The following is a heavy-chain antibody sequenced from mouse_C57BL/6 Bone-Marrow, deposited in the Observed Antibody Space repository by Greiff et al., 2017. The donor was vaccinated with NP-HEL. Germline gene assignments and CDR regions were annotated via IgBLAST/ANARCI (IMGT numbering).Heavy chain of an antibody. D-gene: IGHD1-1*01. CDR1: GFTFSSYA. J-gene: IGHJ3*01. Sequence: DVKLVESGGGLVKPGGSLKLSCAASGFTFSSYAMSWVRQTPEKRLEWVATISDGGSYTYYPDNVKGRFTISRDNAKNNLYLQMSHLKSEDTAMYYCARGYYYGSSYVAYWGQGTLVTVSA. CDR2: ISDGGSYT. CDR3: ARGYYYGSSYVAY. V-gene: IGHV5-4*03.